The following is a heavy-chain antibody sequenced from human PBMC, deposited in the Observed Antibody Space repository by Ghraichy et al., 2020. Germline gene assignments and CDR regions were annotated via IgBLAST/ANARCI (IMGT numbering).Heavy chain of an antibody. Sequence: IRQPPGKALEWLALIYWDDDKRYGPSLKSRLTITKDTSKNQVVLTMTNMDPLDTATYYCAHVRSGIYQRWFDPWGQG. V-gene: IGHV2-5*05. J-gene: IGHJ5*02. CDR3: AHVRSGIYQRWFDP. D-gene: IGHD3-3*01. CDR2: IYWDDDK.